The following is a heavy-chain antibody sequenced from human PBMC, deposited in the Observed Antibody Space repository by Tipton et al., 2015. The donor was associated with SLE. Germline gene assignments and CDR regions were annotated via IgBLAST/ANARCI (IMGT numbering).Heavy chain of an antibody. CDR3: ARDGVPAADVLYYYYYYMDV. J-gene: IGHJ6*03. CDR2: VHISGST. Sequence: TLSLTCTVSGGSISSGNYYWGWIRQPAGKALEWIGRVHISGSTNYNPSLKSRVTISVDTSKNQFSLKLSSVTAADTAVYYCARDGVPAADVLYYYYYYMDVWGKGTTVTVSS. CDR1: GGSISSGNYY. D-gene: IGHD2-2*01. V-gene: IGHV4-61*02.